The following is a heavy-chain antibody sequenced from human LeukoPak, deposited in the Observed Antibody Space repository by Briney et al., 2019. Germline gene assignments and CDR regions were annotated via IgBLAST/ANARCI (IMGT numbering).Heavy chain of an antibody. J-gene: IGHJ4*02. CDR3: ARAQGVATFAPLDY. Sequence: GGSLRLSCAASGFTFDDYAMHWVRHAPGKGLEWVSGISWNSGSIGYADSVKGRFTISRDNAKNTLYLQMNSLRDEDTAVYYCARAQGVATFAPLDYWGQGTLVTVSS. CDR2: ISWNSGSI. V-gene: IGHV3-9*01. D-gene: IGHD2/OR15-2a*01. CDR1: GFTFDDYA.